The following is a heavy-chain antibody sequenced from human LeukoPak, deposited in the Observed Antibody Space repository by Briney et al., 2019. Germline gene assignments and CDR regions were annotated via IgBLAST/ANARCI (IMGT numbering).Heavy chain of an antibody. CDR2: FNPNSGGT. CDR3: AREYYFDNSGYYGVGDY. J-gene: IGHJ4*02. V-gene: IGHV1-2*02. Sequence: ASVKVSCKASGYTFTAYYIHWVRQAPGQGLEWMGWFNPNSGGTNYAQEFQGRVTMTRDTSISTAYMELSRLRSDDTAVYYCAREYYFDNSGYYGVGDYWGQGTLATVSS. D-gene: IGHD3-22*01. CDR1: GYTFTAYY.